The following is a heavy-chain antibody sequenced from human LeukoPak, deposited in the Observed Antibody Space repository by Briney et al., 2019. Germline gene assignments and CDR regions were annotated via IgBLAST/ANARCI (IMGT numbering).Heavy chain of an antibody. CDR1: GFTFSSYG. Sequence: PGGSLRLSSAASGFTFSSYGMSWVRQAPGKGLEWVSAISGSGGSTYYADSVKGRFTISRDNAKNSLYLQMNSLRAEDTAVYYCARDSLPDYWGQGTLVTVSS. CDR3: ARDSLPDY. V-gene: IGHV3-23*01. J-gene: IGHJ4*02. CDR2: ISGSGGST.